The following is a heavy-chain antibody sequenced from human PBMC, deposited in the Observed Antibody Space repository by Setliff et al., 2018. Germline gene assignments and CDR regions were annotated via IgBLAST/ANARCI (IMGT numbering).Heavy chain of an antibody. CDR3: ARDNTILGATDY. J-gene: IGHJ4*02. CDR1: GGSITRGSFY. CDR2: IHASGSP. D-gene: IGHD1-26*01. Sequence: PSETLSLTCTVSGGSITRGSFYWSWIRQSDGKRLEWIGRIHASGSPNYNPSLKSRVTISLDPSANQFSLNLSSVTAADTALYFCARDNTILGATDYWGQGALVTVSS. V-gene: IGHV4-61*02.